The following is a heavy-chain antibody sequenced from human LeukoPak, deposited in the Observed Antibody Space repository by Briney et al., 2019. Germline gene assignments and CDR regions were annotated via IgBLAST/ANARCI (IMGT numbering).Heavy chain of an antibody. D-gene: IGHD5-18*01. J-gene: IGHJ4*02. V-gene: IGHV4-39*01. Sequence: SETLSLTCTVSGGSISSSSYYWGWIRQPPGKGLEWIGSIYYTGSTNYNPSLKSRVTISVDTSKNQFSLKLSSVTAADTAVYYCARGRGYSYGYHIVVAAALDYWGQGTLVTVSS. CDR1: GGSISSSSYY. CDR3: ARGRGYSYGYHIVVAAALDY. CDR2: IYYTGST.